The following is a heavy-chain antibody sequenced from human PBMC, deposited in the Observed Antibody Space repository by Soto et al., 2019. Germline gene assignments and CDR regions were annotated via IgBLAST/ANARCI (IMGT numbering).Heavy chain of an antibody. CDR1: GGSISSSSYY. CDR3: ARDCCYYGSGSTGRSYYYYGMDV. D-gene: IGHD3-10*01. Sequence: PSETLSLTCTVSGGSISSSSYYWGWIRQPPGKGLEWIGSIYYSGSTYYNPSLKSRVTISVDTSKNQFSLKLSSVTAADTAVYYCARDCCYYGSGSTGRSYYYYGMDVWGQGTTVTVSS. CDR2: IYYSGST. J-gene: IGHJ6*02. V-gene: IGHV4-39*02.